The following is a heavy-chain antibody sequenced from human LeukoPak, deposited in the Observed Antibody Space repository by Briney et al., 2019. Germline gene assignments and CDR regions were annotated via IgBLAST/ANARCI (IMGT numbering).Heavy chain of an antibody. Sequence: HPGGSLRLSCAASGFTFSDYSLTWVRQAPGKGLEWVSSISSTSSYIYYADSLKGRLTISRDNAKNSLYLQMNSLRAEDTAVYYCARTVTAGIYRGGYYFDYWGQGALVTVSS. CDR3: ARTVTAGIYRGGYYFDY. CDR1: GFTFSDYS. V-gene: IGHV3-21*01. CDR2: ISSTSSYI. J-gene: IGHJ4*02. D-gene: IGHD6-13*01.